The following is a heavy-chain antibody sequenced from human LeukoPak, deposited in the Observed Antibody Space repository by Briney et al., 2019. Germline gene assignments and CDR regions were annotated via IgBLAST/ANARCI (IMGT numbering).Heavy chain of an antibody. V-gene: IGHV3-23*01. D-gene: IGHD4-17*01. J-gene: IGHJ3*02. CDR1: GFTFSSYG. CDR2: ISGSGGST. CDR3: VRKESGDSYAFDI. Sequence: HPGGSLRLSCAASGFTFSSYGMNWVRQAPGKGLEWVSVISGSGGSTYYGDSVKGRFTISRDNSKNTLWLQMNSLRAEDTAVYYCVRKESGDSYAFDIWGQGTMVTVSS.